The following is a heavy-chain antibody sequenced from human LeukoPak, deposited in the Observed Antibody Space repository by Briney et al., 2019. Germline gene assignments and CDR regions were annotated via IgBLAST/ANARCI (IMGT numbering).Heavy chain of an antibody. CDR3: AKSGYSSYYFDY. J-gene: IGHJ4*02. D-gene: IGHD5-18*01. V-gene: IGHV3-21*01. CDR2: ISSSSSYI. Sequence: PGGSLRLSCAASGFTFSSYSMNWVRQAPGKGLEWVSSISSSSSYIYYTDTVRGRFTISRDNAKNSLYLQMNSLRAEDTAVYYCAKSGYSSYYFDYWGQGTLVTVSS. CDR1: GFTFSSYS.